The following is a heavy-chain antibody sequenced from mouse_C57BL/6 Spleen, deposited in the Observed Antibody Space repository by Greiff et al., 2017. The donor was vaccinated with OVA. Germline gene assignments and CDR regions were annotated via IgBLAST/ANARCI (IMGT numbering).Heavy chain of an antibody. D-gene: IGHD2-2*01. Sequence: VQLQQPGAELVKPGASVKMSCKASGYTFTSYWITWVKQRPGQGLEWIGDIYPGSGSTTYNEKFKSKATLTVDTSSSTAYMQLSSLTSEDSAVYYCARSRVTTGNWYFDVWGTGTTVTVSS. CDR3: ARSRVTTGNWYFDV. CDR1: GYTFTSYW. CDR2: IYPGSGST. J-gene: IGHJ1*03. V-gene: IGHV1-55*01.